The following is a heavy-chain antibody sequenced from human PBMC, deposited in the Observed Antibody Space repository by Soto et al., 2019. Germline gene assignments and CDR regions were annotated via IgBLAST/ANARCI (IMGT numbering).Heavy chain of an antibody. D-gene: IGHD6-19*01. J-gene: IGHJ6*02. CDR2: ISGSGGST. Sequence: HPGGSLRLSCAASGFTFISYAMSWVRQAPGKGLEWVSAISGSGGSTYYADSVKGRFTISRDNSKNTLYLQMNSLRAEDTAVYYCAKETVISSGWIPWGLYGMDVWGHGTTVTVSS. CDR3: AKETVISSGWIPWGLYGMDV. V-gene: IGHV3-23*01. CDR1: GFTFISYA.